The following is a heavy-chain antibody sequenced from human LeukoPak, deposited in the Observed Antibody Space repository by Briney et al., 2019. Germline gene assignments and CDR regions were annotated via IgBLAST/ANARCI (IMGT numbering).Heavy chain of an antibody. D-gene: IGHD6-19*01. Sequence: SVKVSCKASGGTFISYAISWVRQAPGQGLEWMGGIIPIFGTANYAQKFQDRVTITADESTSTAYMELSSLRSEDTDVYYCARGGAVAGTIPTWFDPWGQGTLVTVSS. V-gene: IGHV1-69*01. J-gene: IGHJ5*02. CDR2: IIPIFGTA. CDR3: ARGGAVAGTIPTWFDP. CDR1: GGTFISYA.